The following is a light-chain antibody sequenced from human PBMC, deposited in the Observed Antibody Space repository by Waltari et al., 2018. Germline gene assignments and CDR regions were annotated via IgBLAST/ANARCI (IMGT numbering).Light chain of an antibody. Sequence: DIQMTQSPSSLSASVGDIVIITCRASQRIGSWLDWYQQKPGEAPKLLIYKASSLQSGVPSRFGGSGSGTDFTLTISSLQSEDFATYYCLQSSSTPFTFGQGTKIEIK. J-gene: IGKJ2*01. CDR2: KAS. CDR1: QRIGSW. CDR3: LQSSSTPFT. V-gene: IGKV1-12*01.